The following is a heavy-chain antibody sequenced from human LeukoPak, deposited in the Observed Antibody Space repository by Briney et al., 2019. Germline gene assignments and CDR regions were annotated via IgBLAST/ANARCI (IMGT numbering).Heavy chain of an antibody. CDR2: ISSSSSYI. CDR3: ASTPPPDSSGWYGVYYYYYYMDV. Sequence: PGGSLRLSCAASGFTFSSYSMNWVRQAPGKGLEWVSSISSSSSYIYYADSVKGRFTISRDNAKNSLYLQMNSLRAEDTAVYYCASTPPPDSSGWYGVYYYYYYMDVWGKGTTVTISS. J-gene: IGHJ6*03. CDR1: GFTFSSYS. D-gene: IGHD6-19*01. V-gene: IGHV3-21*01.